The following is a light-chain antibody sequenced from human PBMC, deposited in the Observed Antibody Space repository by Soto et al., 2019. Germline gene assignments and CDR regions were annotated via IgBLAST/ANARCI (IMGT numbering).Light chain of an antibody. CDR2: DVI. V-gene: IGLV2-11*01. CDR1: SSDVGIYDY. CDR3: CSYAGTYTFVL. Sequence: QPVLTQPRSVSGSPGQSVTISCTGTSSDVGIYDYVSWFQQHPGKAPKLMIYDVIKRPSGVPGRFSGSKSGNTASLTISGLQAEDEADYYCCSYAGTYTFVLFGGGTKLTVL. J-gene: IGLJ2*01.